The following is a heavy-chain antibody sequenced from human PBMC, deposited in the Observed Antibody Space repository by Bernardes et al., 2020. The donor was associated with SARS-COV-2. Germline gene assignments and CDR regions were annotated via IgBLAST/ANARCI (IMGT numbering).Heavy chain of an antibody. V-gene: IGHV3-23*01. CDR1: GFTFSSYS. J-gene: IGHJ4*02. D-gene: IGHD3-9*01. CDR3: AKGVLRYFDWLLLADY. Sequence: GGSLRLSCAASGFTFSSYSMSWVRQAPGKGLEWVAAIRGSGGSTYYADSVKGRFTISRDNSKNTLYLQMNSLRAEDTAVYYCAKGVLRYFDWLLLADYWGQGTLVTVSS. CDR2: IRGSGGST.